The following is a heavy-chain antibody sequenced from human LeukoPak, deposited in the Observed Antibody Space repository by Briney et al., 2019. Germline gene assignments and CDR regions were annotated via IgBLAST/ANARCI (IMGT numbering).Heavy chain of an antibody. J-gene: IGHJ4*02. V-gene: IGHV3-23*01. CDR1: GFTFSSYA. D-gene: IGHD3-10*01. CDR2: ISGSGGST. CDR3: AKDRVVRGVIRYFDY. Sequence: GRSLRLSCAASGFTFSSYAMSWVRQAPGKGLEWVSAISGSGGSTYYADSVKGRFTISRDNSKNTLYLQMNSLRAEDTAVYYCAKDRVVRGVIRYFDYWGQGTPVTVSS.